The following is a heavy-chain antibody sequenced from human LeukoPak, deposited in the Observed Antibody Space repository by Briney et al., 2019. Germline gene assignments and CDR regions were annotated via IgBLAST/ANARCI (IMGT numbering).Heavy chain of an antibody. CDR3: AKNGQRGFSFDP. J-gene: IGHJ5*02. V-gene: IGHV4-34*01. D-gene: IGHD2-8*01. CDR1: GGSFTGYY. Sequence: SETLSLTCAVYGGSFTGYYWSWVRQPPGKGLEWIGEGDHTGGTKYNPSLKSRVTISADSSKNQFSLKWYSVTAADTGLYYCAKNGQRGFSFDPWGQGTLVIVAS. CDR2: GDHTGGT.